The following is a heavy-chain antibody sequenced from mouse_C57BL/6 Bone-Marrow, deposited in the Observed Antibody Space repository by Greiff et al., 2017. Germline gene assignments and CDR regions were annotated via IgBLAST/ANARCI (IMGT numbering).Heavy chain of an antibody. CDR2: IYPRSGNT. V-gene: IGHV1-81*01. J-gene: IGHJ4*01. CDR1: GYTFTSYG. Sequence: QVQLQQSGAELARPGASVKLSCKASGYTFTSYGISWVKQRTGQGLEWIGEIYPRSGNTYYNEKFKGKATLTADKSSSTAYMELRSLTSEDSAVYFCAIPGTWHYVGAMDYWGQGTSVTVSS. CDR3: AIPGTWHYVGAMDY. D-gene: IGHD1-1*01.